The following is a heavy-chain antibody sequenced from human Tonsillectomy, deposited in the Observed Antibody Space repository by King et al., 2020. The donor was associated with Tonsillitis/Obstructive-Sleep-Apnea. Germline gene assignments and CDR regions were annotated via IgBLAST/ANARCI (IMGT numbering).Heavy chain of an antibody. Sequence: VQLQESGPGLVKPSETLSLTCTVSGGSISSYYWSWIRQPPGKGLEWIGYIYYSGSTNYNPSLKSRATISVDTSKNQFSLKLSSVTAADTAVYYCARDMMLEAGGDAFDIWGQGTMVTVSS. CDR2: IYYSGST. CDR1: GGSISSYY. D-gene: IGHD3-16*01. CDR3: ARDMMLEAGGDAFDI. J-gene: IGHJ3*02. V-gene: IGHV4-59*01.